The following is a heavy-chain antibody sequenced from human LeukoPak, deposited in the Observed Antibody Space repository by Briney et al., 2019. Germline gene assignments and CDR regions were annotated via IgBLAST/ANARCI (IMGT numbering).Heavy chain of an antibody. Sequence: GASVKVSCKASGYTFTGYYMHWVRQAPGQGLEWMGWINPNSGGTNYAQKFQGRVTMTRDTSISTAYMELSRLRSDDTAVYYCARDFWSGYFYYYGMDVWGQGTTVTVSS. V-gene: IGHV1-2*02. CDR2: INPNSGGT. CDR3: ARDFWSGYFYYYGMDV. D-gene: IGHD3-3*01. CDR1: GYTFTGYY. J-gene: IGHJ6*02.